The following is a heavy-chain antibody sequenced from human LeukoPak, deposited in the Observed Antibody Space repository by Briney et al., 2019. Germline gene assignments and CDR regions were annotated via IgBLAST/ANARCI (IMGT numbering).Heavy chain of an antibody. Sequence: GGSLRLSCAASGFTFSSYAMSWVRQAPGKGLEWVSGISGSGGSTYYADSVKGRFTISRDNSKNTLYLQMTSLRAEDTAVYYCAREWHHVFDYWGQGNLVTVSS. CDR3: AREWHHVFDY. CDR2: ISGSGGST. V-gene: IGHV3-23*01. D-gene: IGHD5-12*01. J-gene: IGHJ4*02. CDR1: GFTFSSYA.